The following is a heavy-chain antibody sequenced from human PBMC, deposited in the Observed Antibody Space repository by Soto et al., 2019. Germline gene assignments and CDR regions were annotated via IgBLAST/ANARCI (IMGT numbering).Heavy chain of an antibody. D-gene: IGHD3-22*01. CDR1: GYTFTMYA. V-gene: IGHV1-18*01. CDR2: ISAYNGNT. CDR3: ARWGRQGNYASSGYYYHDYYYYYGMDV. J-gene: IGHJ6*02. Sequence: ASVKVSGKASGYTFTMYAMHGVRRSPVQWLEGMGCISAYNGNTNYAQKLQGRVTMTTDTSTSTAYMELRSLRSDDTAVYYCARWGRQGNYASSGYYYHDYYYYYGMDVWGQGTTVTVSS.